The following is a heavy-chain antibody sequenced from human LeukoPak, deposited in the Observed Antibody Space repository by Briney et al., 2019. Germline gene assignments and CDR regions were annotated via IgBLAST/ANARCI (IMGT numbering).Heavy chain of an antibody. CDR2: INSDGSST. CDR3: ARGGYSGYDPFDY. D-gene: IGHD5-12*01. V-gene: IGHV3-74*01. Sequence: GSLRLSCAASGFTFSSYWMHWVRQAPGKGLVWVSRINSDGSSTSYADSVKGRFTISRDNAKNTLYLQMNSLRAEDTAVYYCARGGYSGYDPFDYWGQGTLVTVSS. CDR1: GFTFSSYW. J-gene: IGHJ4*02.